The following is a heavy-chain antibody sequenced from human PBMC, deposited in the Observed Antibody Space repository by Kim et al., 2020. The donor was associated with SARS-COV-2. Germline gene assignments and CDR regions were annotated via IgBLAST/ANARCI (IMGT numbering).Heavy chain of an antibody. J-gene: IGHJ4*02. CDR3: ARERGGTGAVFDY. D-gene: IGHD3-16*01. V-gene: IGHV3-53*01. Sequence: YADSVKGRFTISRDNAKNTVYLQMNSLGVEDTAVYFCARERGGTGAVFDYWGQGTLVTVSS.